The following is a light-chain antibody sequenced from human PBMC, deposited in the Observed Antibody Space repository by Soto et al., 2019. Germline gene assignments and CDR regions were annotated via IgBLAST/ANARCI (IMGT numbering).Light chain of an antibody. CDR2: DAS. J-gene: IGKJ2*01. Sequence: EIVMTQSPATLSVSPGERVTLSCRASQSISNNLAWYQHKPGRAPRVLIYDASTRATGIPVRFSGSGSGTEFTLTISSLQSDDFAVYSWQQYNYWPSKHTFGQGTKLEI. CDR1: QSISNN. CDR3: QQYNYWPSKHT. V-gene: IGKV3-15*01.